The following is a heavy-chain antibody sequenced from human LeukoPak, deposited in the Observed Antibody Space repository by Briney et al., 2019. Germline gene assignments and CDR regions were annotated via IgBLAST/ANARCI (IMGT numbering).Heavy chain of an antibody. V-gene: IGHV3-23*01. CDR1: GFTFNSYA. CDR2: ITGTGGNS. CDR3: AKLYGSGNYYLDY. J-gene: IGHJ4*02. Sequence: GGSLRLSCAASGFTFNSYAMNWVRQAPGKAPEWVSSITGTGGNSYYSDSVKGRFTISRDNSRNTLSLQMNSLRTDDTAIYYCAKLYGSGNYYLDYWGRGTPVIVSS. D-gene: IGHD3-10*01.